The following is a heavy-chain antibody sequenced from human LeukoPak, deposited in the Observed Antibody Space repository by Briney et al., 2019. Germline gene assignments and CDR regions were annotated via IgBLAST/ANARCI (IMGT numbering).Heavy chain of an antibody. Sequence: PGRSLRLSCTASGFTFGDYAMSWFRQAPGKGLEWISYIDRSSNTIYYADSVKGRFTISRDSAKNSLYLQMNSLRAEDTAVYYCVRDDDRPDNGLDYWGQGTLVTVSS. D-gene: IGHD3-22*01. V-gene: IGHV3-48*03. CDR3: VRDDDRPDNGLDY. J-gene: IGHJ4*02. CDR2: IDRSSNTI. CDR1: GFTFGDYA.